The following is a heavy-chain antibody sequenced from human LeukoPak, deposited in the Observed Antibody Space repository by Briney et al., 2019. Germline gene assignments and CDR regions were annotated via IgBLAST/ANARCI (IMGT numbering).Heavy chain of an antibody. J-gene: IGHJ4*02. CDR3: ARAHPGDYSDFQFDY. Sequence: PGGSLRLSCAASGFTFSDYYMSWIRQAPGKGLEWVSYISSTSSTIYYADSVKGRFTISRDNAKNSLYLQMYSLRAEDTAVYYCARAHPGDYSDFQFDYWGQGTLVTVSS. CDR2: ISSTSSTI. V-gene: IGHV3-11*04. CDR1: GFTFSDYY. D-gene: IGHD4-11*01.